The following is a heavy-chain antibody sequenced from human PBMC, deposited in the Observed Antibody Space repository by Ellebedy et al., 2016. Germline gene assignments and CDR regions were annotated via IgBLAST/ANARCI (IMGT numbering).Heavy chain of an antibody. CDR2: IYYSGST. D-gene: IGHD1-26*01. CDR1: GGSVSSGSYY. V-gene: IGHV4-61*01. CDR3: ARDAREYSGSYWDYYYYYGMDV. J-gene: IGHJ6*02. Sequence: SETLSLXXTVSGGSVSSGSYYWSWIRQPPGKGLEWIGYIYYSGSTNYNPSLKSRVTISVDTSKNQFSLKLSSVTAADTAVYYCARDAREYSGSYWDYYYYYGMDVWGQGTTVTVSS.